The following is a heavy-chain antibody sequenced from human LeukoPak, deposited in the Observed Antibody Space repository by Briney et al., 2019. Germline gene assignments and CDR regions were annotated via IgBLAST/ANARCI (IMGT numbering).Heavy chain of an antibody. CDR2: INHSGST. J-gene: IGHJ4*02. CDR1: GGSFSGYY. CDR3: ARILGITIFGVVSRGYFDY. D-gene: IGHD3-3*01. V-gene: IGHV4-34*01. Sequence: SETLSLTRAVYGGSFSGYYWSWIRQPPGKGLEWIGEINHSGSTNYNPSLKSRVTISVDTSKNQFSLKLSSVTAADTAVYYCARILGITIFGVVSRGYFDYWGQGTLVTVSS.